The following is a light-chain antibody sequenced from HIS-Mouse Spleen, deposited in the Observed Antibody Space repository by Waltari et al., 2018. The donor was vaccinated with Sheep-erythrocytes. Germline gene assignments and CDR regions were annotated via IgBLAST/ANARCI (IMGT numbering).Light chain of an antibody. Sequence: QSVLTQPPSASGTPGQRVTISCSGSSSNIGSNTVNWYQQLPGTAPKLLIYSNNQRTSGVPDRFSGSKSGTSASLAISGLQSEDEADYYCAAWNDSLNGVVVGGGTKLTVL. J-gene: IGLJ2*01. CDR3: AAWNDSLNGVV. CDR2: SNN. V-gene: IGLV1-44*01. CDR1: SSNIGSNT.